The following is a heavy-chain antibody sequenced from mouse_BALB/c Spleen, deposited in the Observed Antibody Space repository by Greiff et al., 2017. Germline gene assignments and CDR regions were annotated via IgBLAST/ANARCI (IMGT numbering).Heavy chain of an antibody. V-gene: IGHV7-1*02. CDR3: ARRYRGYYAMDY. CDR1: GFTFSDFY. D-gene: IGHD2-14*01. CDR2: SRNKANDYTT. J-gene: IGHJ4*01. Sequence: EVKVVESGGGLVQPGGSLRLSCATSGFTFSDFYMEWVRQPPGKRLEWIAASRNKANDYTTEYSASVKGRFIVSRDTSQSILYLQMNALRAEDTAIYYCARRYRGYYAMDYWGQGTSVTVSS.